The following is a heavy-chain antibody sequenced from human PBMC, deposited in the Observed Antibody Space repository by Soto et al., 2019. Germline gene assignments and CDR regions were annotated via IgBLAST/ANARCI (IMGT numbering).Heavy chain of an antibody. CDR1: GGSISSYY. CDR2: IYYSGST. J-gene: IGHJ4*02. D-gene: IGHD6-19*01. V-gene: IGHV4-59*01. Sequence: QVQLQESGPGLVKPSETLSLTCTVSGGSISSYYWSWIRQPPGKGLEWIGYIYYSGSTNYNPSLKSRVTISVDTSKNQFSLKLSSMTAADTAVYYCARGGEQWLARNFDYWGQGTLVTVSS. CDR3: ARGGEQWLARNFDY.